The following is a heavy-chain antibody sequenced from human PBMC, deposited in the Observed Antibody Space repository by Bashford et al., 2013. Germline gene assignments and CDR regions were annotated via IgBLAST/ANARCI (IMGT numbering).Heavy chain of an antibody. CDR2: ISSSGSTI. CDR3: ARVGYDSSGYYY. V-gene: IGHV3-11*04. J-gene: IGHJ4*02. Sequence: RQAPGKGLEWISYISSSGSTIYYADSVKGRFTISRDNAKNSLYLQMNSLRAEDTAVYYCARVGYDSSGYYYWGQGTLVTVSS. D-gene: IGHD3-22*01.